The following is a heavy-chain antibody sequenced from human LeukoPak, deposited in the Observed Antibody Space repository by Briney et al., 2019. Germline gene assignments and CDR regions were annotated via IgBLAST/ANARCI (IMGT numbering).Heavy chain of an antibody. Sequence: SETLSRTCTVSGGSISSSSYYWGWIRQPPGKGLEWIGSIYYTGSTYYNPSLKSRVTISIDTSKNQFSLKLSSVTAADTAVYYCARAPLAQYQLLLGYYYYYMDVWGKGTTVTISS. CDR1: GGSISSSSYY. CDR2: IYYTGST. J-gene: IGHJ6*03. CDR3: ARAPLAQYQLLLGYYYYYMDV. D-gene: IGHD2-2*01. V-gene: IGHV4-39*07.